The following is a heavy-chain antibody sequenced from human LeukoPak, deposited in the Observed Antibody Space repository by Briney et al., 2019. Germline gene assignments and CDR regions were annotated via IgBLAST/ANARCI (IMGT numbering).Heavy chain of an antibody. CDR2: IYSGGST. J-gene: IGHJ4*02. Sequence: GGSLRLSCAASGFTVSSNYMSWVRQAPGKGLEWVSVIYSGGSTYYADSVKGRFTISRDNAKNSLYLQMNSLRAEDTAVYYCARDLGYDYVWGSFDYWGQGTLVTVSS. D-gene: IGHD3-16*01. V-gene: IGHV3-53*01. CDR3: ARDLGYDYVWGSFDY. CDR1: GFTVSSNY.